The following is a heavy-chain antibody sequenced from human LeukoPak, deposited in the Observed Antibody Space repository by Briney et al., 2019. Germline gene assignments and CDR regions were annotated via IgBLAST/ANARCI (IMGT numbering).Heavy chain of an antibody. Sequence: SETLSLTCAVSGGSISSSNWWSWVRQPPGKGLEWIGEIYHSGSTNYNPSLKSRVTISVDMSKNQFSLKLSSVTAADTAVYYCARDGLVRGFDPWGQGTLVTVSS. CDR2: IYHSGST. CDR1: GGSISSSNW. V-gene: IGHV4-4*02. J-gene: IGHJ5*02. D-gene: IGHD6-19*01. CDR3: ARDGLVRGFDP.